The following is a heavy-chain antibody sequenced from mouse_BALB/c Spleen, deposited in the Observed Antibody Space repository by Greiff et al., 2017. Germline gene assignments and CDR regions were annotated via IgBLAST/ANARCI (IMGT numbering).Heavy chain of an antibody. D-gene: IGHD2-1*01. Sequence: EVKLVESGPGLVKPSQSLSLTCSVTGYSITSGYYWNWIRQFPGNKLEWMGYISYDGSNNYNPSLKNRISITRDTSKNQFFLKLNSVTTEDTATYYCARGDGNYRFAYWGQGTLVTVSA. V-gene: IGHV3-6*02. CDR3: ARGDGNYRFAY. CDR2: ISYDGSN. J-gene: IGHJ3*01. CDR1: GYSITSGYY.